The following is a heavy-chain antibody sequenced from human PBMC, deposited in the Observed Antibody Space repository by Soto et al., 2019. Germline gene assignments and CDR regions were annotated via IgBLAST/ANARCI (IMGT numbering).Heavy chain of an antibody. CDR3: ARPGAYDYDSSGYWEDAVDI. D-gene: IGHD3-22*01. CDR1: GYSFTSYW. V-gene: IGHV5-51*01. CDR2: IYPGDSDT. Sequence: PGESLKISCKGSGYSFTSYWIGWARQMPGKGLEWMGIIYPGDSDTRYSPSFQGQVTISADKSISTAYLQWSSLKASDTAMYYCARPGAYDYDSSGYWEDAVDIWGQWTMVTVS. J-gene: IGHJ3*02.